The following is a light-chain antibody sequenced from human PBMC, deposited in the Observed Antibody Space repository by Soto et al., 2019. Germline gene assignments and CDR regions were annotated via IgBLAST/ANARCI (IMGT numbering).Light chain of an antibody. Sequence: DIQMTQSPSSLSASVGDRVTITCQASQDISNYLQWYQQKPGKAPKLLIYDATNLETGVPSRCSGSGSGTDVTSTISSLQPEVIASYYCQQYDNLPWTFGQGTKVEIK. CDR3: QQYDNLPWT. J-gene: IGKJ1*01. CDR2: DAT. V-gene: IGKV1-33*01. CDR1: QDISNY.